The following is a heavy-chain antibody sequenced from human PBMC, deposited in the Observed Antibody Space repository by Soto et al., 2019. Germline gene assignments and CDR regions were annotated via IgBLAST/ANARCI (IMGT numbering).Heavy chain of an antibody. CDR3: ARETGRQYYYGSGSYLNYYYYYMDV. J-gene: IGHJ6*03. CDR1: GFTFSSYG. V-gene: IGHV3-33*01. CDR2: IWYDGSNK. Sequence: GGSLRLSCAASGFTFSSYGMHWVRQAPGKGLEWVAVIWYDGSNKYYADSVKGRFTISRDNSKNTLYLQMNSLRAEDTAVYYCARETGRQYYYGSGSYLNYYYYYMDVWGKGTTVTVSS. D-gene: IGHD3-10*01.